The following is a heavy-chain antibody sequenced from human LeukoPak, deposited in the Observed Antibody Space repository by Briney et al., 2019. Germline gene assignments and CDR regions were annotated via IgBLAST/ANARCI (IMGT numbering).Heavy chain of an antibody. V-gene: IGHV1-18*01. J-gene: IGHJ6*02. CDR3: ARDLHNYYGMDD. Sequence: GASVKVSCKPSGYTFTSYGISWVRQAPGQGLEWMGWISAYNGNANYAQNFQGTVTMTTDTSTRTAYMELRSLRSDDTAVYYCARDLHNYYGMDDWGQGTTVTVSS. CDR1: GYTFTSYG. CDR2: ISAYNGNA.